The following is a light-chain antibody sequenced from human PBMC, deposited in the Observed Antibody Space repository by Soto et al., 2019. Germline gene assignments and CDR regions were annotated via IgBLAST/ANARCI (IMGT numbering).Light chain of an antibody. Sequence: NVLAQSPGTLSLSPGERATLSCRASQSVSNSYLAWYQQKPGQAPRLLIYGASTRATGIPARFSGSGSGTEFTLTISSLQSEDFAVYYCQQYSNWPQTFGQGTNVDIK. CDR1: QSVSNSY. V-gene: IGKV3-15*01. CDR2: GAS. J-gene: IGKJ1*01. CDR3: QQYSNWPQT.